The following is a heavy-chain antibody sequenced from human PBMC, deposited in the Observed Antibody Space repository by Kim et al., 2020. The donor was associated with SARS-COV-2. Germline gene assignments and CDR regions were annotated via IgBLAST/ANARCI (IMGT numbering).Heavy chain of an antibody. CDR1: GFTFSSYA. CDR3: AKGRGDCSGGSCYDYFDY. Sequence: GGSLRLSCAASGFTFSSYAMSWVRQAPGKGLEWVSAISGSGGSTYYADSVKGRFTISRDNSKNTLYLQMNSLRAEDTAVYYCAKGRGDCSGGSCYDYFDYWGQGTLVTVSS. J-gene: IGHJ4*02. V-gene: IGHV3-23*01. D-gene: IGHD2-15*01. CDR2: ISGSGGST.